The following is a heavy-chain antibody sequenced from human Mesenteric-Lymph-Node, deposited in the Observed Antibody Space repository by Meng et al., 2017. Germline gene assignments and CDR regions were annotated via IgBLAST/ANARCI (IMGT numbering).Heavy chain of an antibody. J-gene: IGHJ5*02. CDR3: ARTNYGDYNWFDP. V-gene: IGHV4-31*03. D-gene: IGHD4-17*01. CDR2: IYSSGST. Sequence: QLRGTAQALVKPSQTLSLTCTVSGGSISSVGFYWSGIGQHPGKGLEWIGYIYSSGSTYYNPSLRSRVAISIDSSKTQFSLKLTSVTAADTAVYFCARTNYGDYNWFDPWGQGTLVTVSS. CDR1: GGSISSVGFY.